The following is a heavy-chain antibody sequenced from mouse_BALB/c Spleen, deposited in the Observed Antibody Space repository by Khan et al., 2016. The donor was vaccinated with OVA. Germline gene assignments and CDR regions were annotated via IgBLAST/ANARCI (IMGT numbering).Heavy chain of an antibody. J-gene: IGHJ4*01. CDR1: GFSLTSYG. V-gene: IGHV2-6-1*01. CDR2: IWSDGST. Sequence: QVQLQQSGPGLVAPSQSLSITCTISGFSLTSYGVHWVRQPPGKGLEWLVVIWSDGSTTYNSAIKSRLSISKDNSKSQVFLKMNSLQTDDTAMYYCARHGAGTYAMDYWGQGTSVTVSS. D-gene: IGHD4-1*01. CDR3: ARHGAGTYAMDY.